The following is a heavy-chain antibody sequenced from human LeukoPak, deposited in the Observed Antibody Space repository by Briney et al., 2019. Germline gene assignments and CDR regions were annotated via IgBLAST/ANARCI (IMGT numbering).Heavy chain of an antibody. V-gene: IGHV1-3*01. Sequence: ASVKVSCKASGYTFTDYYIHWVRQAPGQRLEWMGWINAGNGNTKYSQKFQGRVTITRDTSASTAYMELSSLRSEDTAVYYCARGYCSGGSCYYYGMDVWGQGTTVTVSS. CDR1: GYTFTDYY. CDR2: INAGNGNT. J-gene: IGHJ6*02. CDR3: ARGYCSGGSCYYYGMDV. D-gene: IGHD2-15*01.